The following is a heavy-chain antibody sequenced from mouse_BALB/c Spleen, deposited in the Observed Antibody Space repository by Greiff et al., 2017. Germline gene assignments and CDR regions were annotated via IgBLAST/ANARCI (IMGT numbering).Heavy chain of an antibody. V-gene: IGHV2-9*02. Sequence: QVHVKQSGPGLVAPSQSLSITCTVSGFSLTSYGVHWVRQPPGKGLEWLGVIWAGGSTNYNSALMSRLSISKDNSKSQVFLKMNSLQTDDTAMYYCARETVKHYAMDYWGQGTSVTVSS. D-gene: IGHD1-1*01. J-gene: IGHJ4*01. CDR2: IWAGGST. CDR1: GFSLTSYG. CDR3: ARETVKHYAMDY.